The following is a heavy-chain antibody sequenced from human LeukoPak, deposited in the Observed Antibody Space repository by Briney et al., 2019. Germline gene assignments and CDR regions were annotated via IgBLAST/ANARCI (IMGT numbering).Heavy chain of an antibody. D-gene: IGHD6-19*01. CDR2: INPNSGGT. V-gene: IGHV1-2*02. CDR3: ARDWFGSGRQNPG. CDR1: GYTFTGYY. J-gene: IGHJ4*02. Sequence: ASVKVSCKASGYTFTGYYMHWVRQAPGQGLEWMGWINPNSGGTNYAQKFQDRVTMTRDTSISTAYMELSRLTSDDTAVYYCARDWFGSGRQNPGWRQGTLVTVSS.